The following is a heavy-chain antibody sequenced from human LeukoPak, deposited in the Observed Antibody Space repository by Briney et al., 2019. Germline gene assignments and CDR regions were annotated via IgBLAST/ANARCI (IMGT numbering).Heavy chain of an antibody. Sequence: PSETLSLTCTVSGGSISSYYWGWIRQPAGKGLEWIGRIYTSGSTNYNPSLKSRVTISVDKSKNQFSLKLSSVTAADTAVYYCASETVTTPFDYWGQGTLVTVSS. CDR3: ASETVTTPFDY. CDR1: GGSISSYY. D-gene: IGHD4-11*01. V-gene: IGHV4-4*07. J-gene: IGHJ4*02. CDR2: IYTSGST.